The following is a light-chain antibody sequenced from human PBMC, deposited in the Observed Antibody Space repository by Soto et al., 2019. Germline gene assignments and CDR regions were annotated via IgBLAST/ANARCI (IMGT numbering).Light chain of an antibody. J-gene: IGLJ3*02. Sequence: QSVLTQPPSVSAAPGQTVTISCSGSSSNIGINYVSWYQQLPGTAPKLLIYEDNKRPSGIPDRFSGSKSGTSATLGITGLQTGDEADYYCGTWEHSLAAGVFGGGTKLTVL. CDR1: SSNIGINY. V-gene: IGLV1-51*02. CDR2: EDN. CDR3: GTWEHSLAAGV.